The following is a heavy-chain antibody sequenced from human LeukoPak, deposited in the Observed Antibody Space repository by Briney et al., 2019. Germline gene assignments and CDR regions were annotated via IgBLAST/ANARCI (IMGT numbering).Heavy chain of an antibody. V-gene: IGHV1-2*06. Sequence: GASVQVSCKASGYTFTGYYMHWVRQAPGQGLEWMGRINPNSGGTNYAQKFQGRVTMTRDTSISTAYMELSRLRSDDTAVYYCARDLPRYYDILTDDYWGQGTLVTVSS. J-gene: IGHJ4*02. D-gene: IGHD3-9*01. CDR2: INPNSGGT. CDR1: GYTFTGYY. CDR3: ARDLPRYYDILTDDY.